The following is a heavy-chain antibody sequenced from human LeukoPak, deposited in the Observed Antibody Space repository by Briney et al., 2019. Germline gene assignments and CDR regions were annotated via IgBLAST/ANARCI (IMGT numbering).Heavy chain of an antibody. D-gene: IGHD3-10*01. Sequence: GGSLRLSCAASGFTFSSYWMHWVRQTPGKGLVWVSRINTDGSSTTYADSVKGRFTISRDNAKSTLFLQMNNLRAEDTAVYYCARGPQPSYGSASYYNGLFDYWGQGTLVTVSS. J-gene: IGHJ4*02. CDR3: ARGPQPSYGSASYYNGLFDY. V-gene: IGHV3-74*01. CDR1: GFTFSSYW. CDR2: INTDGSST.